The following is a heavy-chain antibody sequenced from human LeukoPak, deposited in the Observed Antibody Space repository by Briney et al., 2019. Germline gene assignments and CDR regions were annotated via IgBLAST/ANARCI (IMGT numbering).Heavy chain of an antibody. CDR1: GFTFSIYA. CDR3: AKVGAAAGFDY. V-gene: IGHV3-23*01. Sequence: GGSLRLSCTASGFTFSIYAMSWVRQAPGRGLEWVSAITSSGDTTFYADSVRGRFTISRDNSKYTLYLQMSSLIAEETAVFYCAKVGAAAGFDYWGQGTLVTVSS. D-gene: IGHD6-13*01. J-gene: IGHJ4*02. CDR2: ITSSGDTT.